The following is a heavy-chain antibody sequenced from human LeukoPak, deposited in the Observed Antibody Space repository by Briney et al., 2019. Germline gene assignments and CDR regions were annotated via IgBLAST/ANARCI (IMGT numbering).Heavy chain of an antibody. Sequence: PGGSLRLSCAASGFTLSSYAMSWVRQAPGKGLEWVSAISGSGGSTYYADSVKGRFTISRDNSKNTLYLQMNSLRAEDTAVYYCAKDAAKYYDSSGYYSHWGQGTLVTVSS. CDR3: AKDAAKYYDSSGYYSH. V-gene: IGHV3-23*01. J-gene: IGHJ4*02. CDR1: GFTLSSYA. CDR2: ISGSGGST. D-gene: IGHD3-22*01.